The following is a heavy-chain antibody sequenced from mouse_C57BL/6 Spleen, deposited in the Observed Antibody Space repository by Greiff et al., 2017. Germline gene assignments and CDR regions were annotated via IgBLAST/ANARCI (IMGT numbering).Heavy chain of an antibody. J-gene: IGHJ1*03. CDR3: TRGDYDWYFDV. CDR1: GYTFPDYE. D-gene: IGHD2-4*01. Sequence: QVQLQQSGAELVRPGASVTLSCKASGYTFPDYEMHWVKQTPVHGLEWIGAIDPETGGTAYNQKFKGKAILTADKSSSTAYMELRSLTSEDSAVYYCTRGDYDWYFDVWGTGTTVTVSS. CDR2: IDPETGGT. V-gene: IGHV1-15*01.